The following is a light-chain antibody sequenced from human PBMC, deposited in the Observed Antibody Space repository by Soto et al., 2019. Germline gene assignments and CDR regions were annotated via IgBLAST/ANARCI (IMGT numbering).Light chain of an antibody. V-gene: IGKV3-15*01. CDR1: QSVSSN. CDR2: DVS. CDR3: QQYNNWPFS. Sequence: EIVMTQSPATLSVSPGERATLSCRASQSVSSNLAWYQQKPGQAPSLLIYDVSIRATGVPARFSATGSETDFTLTISGLQSGDSAVYFCQQYNNWPFSFGQGTRLEIK. J-gene: IGKJ5*01.